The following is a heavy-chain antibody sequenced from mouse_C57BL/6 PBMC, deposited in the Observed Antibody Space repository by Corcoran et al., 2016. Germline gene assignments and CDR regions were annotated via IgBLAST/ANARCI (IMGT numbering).Heavy chain of an antibody. CDR1: GYTFTDYY. D-gene: IGHD1-1*01. V-gene: IGHV1-19*01. Sequence: EVQLQQSGPVLVKPGASVKMSCKASGYTFTDYYMNWVKQSHGKSLEWIGVINPYNGGTSYNQQFKGKATLTVDKSSRTAYMELNSLTSEDSAVYYCARRAYGSSFDYWGQGTTLTVSS. J-gene: IGHJ2*01. CDR2: INPYNGGT. CDR3: ARRAYGSSFDY.